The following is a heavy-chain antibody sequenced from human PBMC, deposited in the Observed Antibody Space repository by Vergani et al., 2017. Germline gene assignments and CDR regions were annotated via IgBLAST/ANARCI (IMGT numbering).Heavy chain of an antibody. CDR2: IYTSGST. V-gene: IGHV4-61*02. CDR1: GGSISSGSYY. CDR3: AGLIVVVMSVRFDY. D-gene: IGHD3-22*01. Sequence: QVQLQESGPGLVKPSQTLSLTCTVPGGSISSGSYYWSWIRQPAGKGLEWIGRIYTSGSTNYNPSLKSRVTISVDTSKNQFSLKLSAVTAADTAVYYCAGLIVVVMSVRFDYWGQGTLVTVSS. J-gene: IGHJ4*02.